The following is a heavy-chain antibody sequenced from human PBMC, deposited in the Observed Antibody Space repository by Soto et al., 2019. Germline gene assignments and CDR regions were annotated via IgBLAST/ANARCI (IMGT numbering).Heavy chain of an antibody. CDR2: IIPILGIA. CDR3: ATEQWLVRSMDY. J-gene: IGHJ4*02. Sequence: ASVKVSCKASGGTFSSYTISWVRQAPGQGLEWMGRIIPILGIANYAQKFQGRVTITADKSTSTAYMELSSLRSEDTAVYYCATEQWLVRSMDYWGQGTLVTVSS. CDR1: GGTFSSYT. V-gene: IGHV1-69*02. D-gene: IGHD6-19*01.